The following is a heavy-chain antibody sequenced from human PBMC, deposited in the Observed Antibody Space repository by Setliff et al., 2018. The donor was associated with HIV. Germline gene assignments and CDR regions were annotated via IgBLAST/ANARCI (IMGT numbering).Heavy chain of an antibody. V-gene: IGHV4-30-4*08. CDR1: GGSINTYY. J-gene: IGHJ4*02. Sequence: KPSETLSLTCTVSGGSINTYYWSWIRQAPGKGLEWIGCIYYSGSAYYNPSLQRRVTISIDTSNNQISLRLSSVTAADTAMYYCVRDDYGYNGKGFDYWGPGTLVTVSS. D-gene: IGHD4-17*01. CDR2: IYYSGSA. CDR3: VRDDYGYNGKGFDY.